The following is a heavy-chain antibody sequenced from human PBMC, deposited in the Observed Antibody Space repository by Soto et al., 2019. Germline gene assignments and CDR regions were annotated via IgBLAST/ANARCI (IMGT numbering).Heavy chain of an antibody. CDR3: ARGRRYSSSSSYYYGMDV. D-gene: IGHD6-6*01. J-gene: IGHJ6*02. V-gene: IGHV1-2*04. CDR1: GYTFTGYY. CDR2: INPNSGGT. Sequence: ASVKFSCKASGYTFTGYYMHWVRPAPGQGLEWMGWINPNSGGTNYAQKFQGWVTMTRDTSISTAYMELSRLRSGDTAVYYCARGRRYSSSSSYYYGMDVWGQGTTVTVS.